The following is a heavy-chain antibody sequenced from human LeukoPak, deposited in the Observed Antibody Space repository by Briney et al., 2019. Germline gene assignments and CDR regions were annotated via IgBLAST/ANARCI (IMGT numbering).Heavy chain of an antibody. J-gene: IGHJ5*01. D-gene: IGHD2-21*01. CDR1: GFNFNDYY. CDR2: ITSGGITT. CDR3: ATLRIGFDS. Sequence: GGSLRLSCAASGFNFNDYYMTWIRQAPGKGLEWLSFITSGGITTSYADSVRGRFTISRDNANNFLFLQMNDLRADDTAVYLCATLRIGFDSWGQGTLVTVAS. V-gene: IGHV3-11*04.